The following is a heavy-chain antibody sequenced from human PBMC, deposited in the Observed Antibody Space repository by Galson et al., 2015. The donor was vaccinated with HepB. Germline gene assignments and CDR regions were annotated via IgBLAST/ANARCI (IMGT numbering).Heavy chain of an antibody. J-gene: IGHJ6*03. CDR3: ARDRGLDYYYYMDV. CDR2: ISSSSSTI. D-gene: IGHD3-10*01. Sequence: SLRLSCAASGFTFSSYSMNWVRQAPGKGLEWVSYISSSSSTIYYADSVKGRFTISRDNAKNSLYLQMNSLRAEDTAVYYCARDRGLDYYYYMDVWGKGTTVTVSS. V-gene: IGHV3-48*01. CDR1: GFTFSSYS.